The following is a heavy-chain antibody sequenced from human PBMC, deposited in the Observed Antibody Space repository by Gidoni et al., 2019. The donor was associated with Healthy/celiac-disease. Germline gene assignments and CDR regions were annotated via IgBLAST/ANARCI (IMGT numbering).Heavy chain of an antibody. V-gene: IGHV3-48*01. CDR3: ARDYDYDYIWGSYRPDVVDY. J-gene: IGHJ4*02. Sequence: EVQLVESGGGWVQPGGSLRLSCAASGFTFRSSSMNCVRQAPGKVLEWVSYSSSISSTIYDADSVKGRFTISRDNAKNSLYLQMNRLRAEDTAVYYCARDYDYDYIWGSYRPDVVDYWGQGTLVTVSS. D-gene: IGHD3-16*02. CDR1: GFTFRSSS. CDR2: SSSISSTI.